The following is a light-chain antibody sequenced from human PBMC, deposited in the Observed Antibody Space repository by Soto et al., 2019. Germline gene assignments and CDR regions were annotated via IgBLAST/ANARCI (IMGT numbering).Light chain of an antibody. Sequence: IQLTQSPSSLSASVGDRVTITCRASQGISSFLAWYQQKPGKAPKLLIYGASTLQSGVPSRFSGSGSGTDFTLTSGSLQPEDVATYYCQQLNSFPIPVGPGTKVDIK. CDR1: QGISSF. CDR3: QQLNSFPIP. J-gene: IGKJ3*01. CDR2: GAS. V-gene: IGKV1-9*01.